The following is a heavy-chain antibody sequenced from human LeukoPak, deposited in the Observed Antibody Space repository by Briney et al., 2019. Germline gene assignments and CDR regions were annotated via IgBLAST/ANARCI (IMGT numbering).Heavy chain of an antibody. CDR3: ARVRHYDTGGSPFDY. CDR2: ISSSSSTI. CDR1: GFPFSSYS. J-gene: IGHJ4*02. Sequence: GESLRLSCAASGFPFSSYSMNWVRQAPGKGLEWVSYISSSSSTIYYADSVKGRFTISRDNSNNTLFLQMNSLRAEDTAVYYCARVRHYDTGGSPFDYWGQGTLVTVSS. V-gene: IGHV3-48*01. D-gene: IGHD3-22*01.